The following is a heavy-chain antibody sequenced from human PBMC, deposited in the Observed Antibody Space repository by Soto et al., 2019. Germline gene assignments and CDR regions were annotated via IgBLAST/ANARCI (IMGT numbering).Heavy chain of an antibody. CDR3: ARGMLNYYYGMDV. J-gene: IGHJ6*02. Sequence: RASVKVSCKASGYTFTGYYMHWVRQAPGQGLEWVGWINPNSGGTNYAQKFQGRVTMTRDTSISTAYMELSRLRSDDTAVYYCARGMLNYYYGMDVWGQGTTVTVSS. D-gene: IGHD2-8*01. CDR2: INPNSGGT. CDR1: GYTFTGYY. V-gene: IGHV1-2*02.